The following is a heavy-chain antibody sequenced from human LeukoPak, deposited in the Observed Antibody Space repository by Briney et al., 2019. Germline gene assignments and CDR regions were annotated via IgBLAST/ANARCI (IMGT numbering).Heavy chain of an antibody. D-gene: IGHD4-17*01. V-gene: IGHV3-23*01. J-gene: IGHJ4*02. CDR3: AKGVGYGDYVAFDY. Sequence: AGGSLRLSCAASGFTFSSYAMSWVRQAPGKGLEWVSAITGSGGSTYYAGSVKGRFTISRDNSKNTLYLQMNSLRAEDTAVYYCAKGVGYGDYVAFDYWGQGTLVTVSS. CDR2: ITGSGGST. CDR1: GFTFSSYA.